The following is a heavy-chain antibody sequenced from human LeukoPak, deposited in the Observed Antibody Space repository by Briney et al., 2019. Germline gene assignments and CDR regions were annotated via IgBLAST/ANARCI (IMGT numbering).Heavy chain of an antibody. CDR3: ARSGLTGYYSNRNYNWFDP. CDR1: GGSISSGGYS. J-gene: IGHJ5*02. V-gene: IGHV4-30-2*01. CDR2: IYHSGST. Sequence: SQTLSLTCAVSGGSISSGGYSWSWIRQPPGKGLEWIGYIYHSGSTYYNPSLKSRVTISVDRSKNQFSLKLSSVTAADTAVYYCARSGLTGYYSNRNYNWFDPWGQGTLVTVSS. D-gene: IGHD3-9*01.